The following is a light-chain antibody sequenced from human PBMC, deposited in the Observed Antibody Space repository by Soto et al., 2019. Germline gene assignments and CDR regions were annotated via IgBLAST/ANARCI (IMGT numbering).Light chain of an antibody. CDR3: LQANDFPRS. J-gene: IGKJ2*01. CDR1: EDISRW. V-gene: IGKV1D-12*01. CDR2: GAT. Sequence: QMTQSPSFVSASIGDRVSITCRASEDISRWLGWYQQKPGRAPSLLMFGATSLQSGVPSGFSATESGTLFTLTNSNVQPDDFATYYYLQANDFPRSFGHGTKL.